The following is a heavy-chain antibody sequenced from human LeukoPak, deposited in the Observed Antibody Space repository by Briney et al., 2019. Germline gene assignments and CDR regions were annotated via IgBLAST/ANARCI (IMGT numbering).Heavy chain of an antibody. V-gene: IGHV1-46*01. Sequence: GASVKVSCKASGYTFTSYYMHWVRQAPGQGLEWMGIINPSGGSTSYAQKFQGRVTMTRDTSISTAYMELSRLRSDDTAVYYCARAGESGPTSFDYWGQGTLVTVSS. CDR2: INPSGGST. D-gene: IGHD1-14*01. CDR1: GYTFTSYY. CDR3: ARAGESGPTSFDY. J-gene: IGHJ4*02.